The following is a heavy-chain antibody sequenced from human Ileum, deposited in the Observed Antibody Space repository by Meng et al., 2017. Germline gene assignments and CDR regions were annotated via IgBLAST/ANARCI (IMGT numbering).Heavy chain of an antibody. CDR3: ARANGDYGNWLDP. J-gene: IGHJ5*02. CDR2: MYGGGTT. Sequence: QVQLQESGPGLVQPSQTLSRTCTVSGGSITSGGYYWTWIRQHPGKGLEYLGYMYGGGTTYYSPSLKSRVNISRDAPKNQFSLTLRSVTAADTAVYYCARANGDYGNWLDPWGQGTLVTVSS. D-gene: IGHD4-17*01. CDR1: GGSITSGGYY. V-gene: IGHV4-31*03.